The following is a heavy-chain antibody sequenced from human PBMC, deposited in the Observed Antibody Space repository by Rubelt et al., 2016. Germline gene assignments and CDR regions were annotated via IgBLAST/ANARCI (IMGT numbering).Heavy chain of an antibody. J-gene: IGHJ4*02. CDR1: GGSISTYY. V-gene: IGHV4-59*08. D-gene: IGHD6-13*01. Sequence: QVQLQESGPGLVKPSETLSLTCAVSGGSISTYYWSWIRQPPGKGLEWIGYIYYSGSAHYNPSLKSRVTISVHTSKKQFSLKVTSVSATDTAVYYCARHESAGSSWPFDDWGQGTQVTVSS. CDR3: ARHESAGSSWPFDD. CDR2: IYYSGSA.